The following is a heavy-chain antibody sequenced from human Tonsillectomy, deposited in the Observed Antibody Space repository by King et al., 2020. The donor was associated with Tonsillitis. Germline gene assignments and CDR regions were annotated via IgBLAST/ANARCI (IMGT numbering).Heavy chain of an antibody. J-gene: IGHJ6*02. D-gene: IGHD2-2*02. CDR1: GGSISSYY. V-gene: IGHV4-59*01. Sequence: LQLQESGPGLVKPSETLSLTCTVSGGSISSYYWSWIRQPPGKGLEWIGYIYYTGSTNYNPSLRSRVTISVDTSKNQFSLKLRSVTAADTAVYYCARDAMDCSRPSCYIGDPLYYGMDVWGQGTTVTVSS. CDR3: ARDAMDCSRPSCYIGDPLYYGMDV. CDR2: IYYTGST.